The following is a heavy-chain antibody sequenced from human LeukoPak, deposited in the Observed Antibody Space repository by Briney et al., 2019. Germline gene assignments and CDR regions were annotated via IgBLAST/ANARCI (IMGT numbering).Heavy chain of an antibody. V-gene: IGHV4-39*07. CDR2: IYYSGST. CDR1: GGSISSSSYY. CDR3: ARGSHDYGDPPVADWYFDL. D-gene: IGHD4-17*01. Sequence: SETLSLTCTVSGGSISSSSYYWGWIRQPPGKGLEWIGIIYYSGSTYYNPSLKSRVTISVDTSKNQFSLKLSSVTAADTAVYYCARGSHDYGDPPVADWYFDLWGRGTLVTVSS. J-gene: IGHJ2*01.